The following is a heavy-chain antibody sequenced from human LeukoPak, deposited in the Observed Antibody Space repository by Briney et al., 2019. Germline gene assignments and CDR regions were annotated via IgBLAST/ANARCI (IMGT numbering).Heavy chain of an antibody. CDR1: GFTFSSYE. D-gene: IGHD4-23*01. CDR2: ITGNTDYI. CDR3: ARDDGGNLNDAFDI. Sequence: GGSLRLSCAASGFTFSSYEMNWVRQAPGKGLEWVSSITGNTDYIYYADSVRGRFTISRDNAKNSLYLQMNSLRAEDTAVYYCARDDGGNLNDAFDIWGQGTMVTVSS. V-gene: IGHV3-21*01. J-gene: IGHJ3*02.